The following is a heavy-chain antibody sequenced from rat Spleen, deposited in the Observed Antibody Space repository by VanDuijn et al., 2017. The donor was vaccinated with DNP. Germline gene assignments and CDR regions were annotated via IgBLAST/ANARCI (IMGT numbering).Heavy chain of an antibody. CDR1: GFAFSSFP. D-gene: IGHD1-11*01. J-gene: IGHJ2*01. CDR2: ISANGVST. CDR3: VRWDYGIYGFDY. V-gene: IGHV5-46*01. Sequence: EVQLVESGGGLVQPGRSMKLSCAASGFAFSSFPMAWVRQAPTKGLEWVATISANGVSTYYGDSVKGRFTISRDNAENTLYLQMYSLRSEDMATYYCVRWDYGIYGFDYWGQGVMVTVSS.